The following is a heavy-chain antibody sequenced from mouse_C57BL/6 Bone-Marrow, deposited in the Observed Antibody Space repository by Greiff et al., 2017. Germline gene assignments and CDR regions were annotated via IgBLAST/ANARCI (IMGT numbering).Heavy chain of an antibody. J-gene: IGHJ3*01. CDR1: GFNIKNTY. V-gene: IGHV14-3*01. CDR3: ARSETAQATVAY. Sequence: VHVKQSVAELVRPGASVKLSCTASGFNIKNTYMHWVKQRPEQGLEWIGRIDPANGNTKYAPKFQGKATITADTSSNTAYLQLSSLTSEDTAIYYCARSETAQATVAYWGQGTLVTVSA. D-gene: IGHD3-2*02. CDR2: IDPANGNT.